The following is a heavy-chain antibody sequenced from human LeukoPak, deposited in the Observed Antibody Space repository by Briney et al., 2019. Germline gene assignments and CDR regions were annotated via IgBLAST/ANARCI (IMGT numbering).Heavy chain of an antibody. V-gene: IGHV3-53*01. CDR2: IYSGGST. J-gene: IGHJ3*02. CDR1: GFTVSSNY. CDR3: ARLLRYNWNPGHAFDI. D-gene: IGHD1-20*01. Sequence: GGSLRLSCAASGFTVSSNYMSWVRQAPGKGLEWVSVIYSGGSTYYADSVKGRFTISRDNSKNTLYLQMNSLRAEDTAVYYCARLLRYNWNPGHAFDIWGQGAIVTVSS.